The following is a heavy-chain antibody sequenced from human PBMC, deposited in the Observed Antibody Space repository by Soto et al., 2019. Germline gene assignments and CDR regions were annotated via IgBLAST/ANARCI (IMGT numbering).Heavy chain of an antibody. Sequence: GGSLRLSCAASGFTFSSYGMHWVRQAPGKGLEWVAVISYDGSNKYYADSVKGRFTISRDNSKNTLYLQMNSLRAEDTAVYYCAKLNGGYVPDAFDIWGQGTMVTVSS. J-gene: IGHJ3*02. CDR3: AKLNGGYVPDAFDI. V-gene: IGHV3-30*18. CDR1: GFTFSSYG. CDR2: ISYDGSNK. D-gene: IGHD5-12*01.